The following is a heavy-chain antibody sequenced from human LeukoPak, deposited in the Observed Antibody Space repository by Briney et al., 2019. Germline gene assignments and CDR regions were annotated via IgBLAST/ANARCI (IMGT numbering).Heavy chain of an antibody. D-gene: IGHD4-17*01. V-gene: IGHV1-18*01. CDR3: ARDLSLGRHDYGEPFDY. CDR1: GFTFTNYG. Sequence: GASVKVSCETSGFTFTNYGISWVRQAPGQGPESMGWISGYNGNTNYVQKFQGRVTMTTDTSTSTAYMELRSLRSDDTAVYYCARDLSLGRHDYGEPFDYWGQGTLVTVSS. J-gene: IGHJ4*02. CDR2: ISGYNGNT.